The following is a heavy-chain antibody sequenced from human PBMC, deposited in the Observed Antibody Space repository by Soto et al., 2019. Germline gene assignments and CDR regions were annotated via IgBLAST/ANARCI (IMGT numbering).Heavy chain of an antibody. Sequence: GGSLRLSCAASGFAFNRYTMHWVRQAPGKGLEWVALISSDGNSKYYADSVKGRFTISRDNSNNTLYLQMSSLRPEDTAVYYWVTCRSGFEPVFESWGQGNVVTIAS. V-gene: IGHV3-30*14. D-gene: IGHD2-15*01. CDR3: VTCRSGFEPVFES. CDR2: ISSDGNSK. CDR1: GFAFNRYT. J-gene: IGHJ4*02.